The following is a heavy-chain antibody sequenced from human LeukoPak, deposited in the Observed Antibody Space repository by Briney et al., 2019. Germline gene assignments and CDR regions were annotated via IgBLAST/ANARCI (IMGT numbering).Heavy chain of an antibody. Sequence: SETLSLTCTVSGGSISSYYWSWIRQPPGKGLEWIGYIYYSGSTNYNPSLKSRVTISVDTSKNKFSLKLSSVTAADTAVYYCARRVSYYDSSGYYFDYWGQGALVTVSS. CDR3: ARRVSYYDSSGYYFDY. V-gene: IGHV4-59*08. CDR2: IYYSGST. CDR1: GGSISSYY. J-gene: IGHJ4*02. D-gene: IGHD3-22*01.